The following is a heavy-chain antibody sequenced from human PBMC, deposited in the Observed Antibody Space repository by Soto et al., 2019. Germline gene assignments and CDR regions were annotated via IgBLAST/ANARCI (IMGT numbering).Heavy chain of an antibody. CDR3: ARGLILWFGELSRRGGYYYYMDV. CDR1: GGSFSGYQ. Sequence: QVQLQQWGAGLLKPSETLSLTCAVYGGSFSGYQWSWIRQTPGKGLEWIGEINDRGNINYNPSLKSRVTIFLDTPKKQISLKLSSVTAADTAVYYCARGLILWFGELSRRGGYYYYMDVWGKGTTVIASS. CDR2: INDRGNI. J-gene: IGHJ6*03. V-gene: IGHV4-34*01. D-gene: IGHD3-10*01.